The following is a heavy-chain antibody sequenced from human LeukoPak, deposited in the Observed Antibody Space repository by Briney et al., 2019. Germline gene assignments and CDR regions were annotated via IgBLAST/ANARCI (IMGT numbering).Heavy chain of an antibody. D-gene: IGHD3-22*01. CDR3: ATATYYYDSSGYYYFFDY. V-gene: IGHV4-4*07. CDR1: GGSISSYY. J-gene: IGHJ4*02. CDR2: IYTSGST. Sequence: PSETLSLTCTVSGGSISSYYWSWVRQPAGKGLEWIGRIYTSGSTNYNPSLKSGGTISVKKSKNKLSQRRRAVTAADPAVYYCATATYYYDSSGYYYFFDYWGQGTLVTVSS.